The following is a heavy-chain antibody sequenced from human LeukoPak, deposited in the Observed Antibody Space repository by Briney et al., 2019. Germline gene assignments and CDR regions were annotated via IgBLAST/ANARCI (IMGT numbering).Heavy chain of an antibody. D-gene: IGHD3-9*01. J-gene: IGHJ6*02. CDR2: ISAYNGNT. V-gene: IGHV1-18*01. CDR1: GYSFVTSG. Sequence: ASVKVSCKASGYSFVTSGITWVRQAPGQGLEWMGWISAYNGNTNYAQKLQSRVSMTTDTSTNTAYMELRRLRSDDTAVYFCASEILTDYTVHGMDVWGQGTTVTVSS. CDR3: ASEILTDYTVHGMDV.